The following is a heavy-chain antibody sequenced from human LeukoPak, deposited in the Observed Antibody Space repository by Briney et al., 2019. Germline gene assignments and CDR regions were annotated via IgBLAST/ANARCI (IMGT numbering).Heavy chain of an antibody. Sequence: GGSLRLSCAASGFTFTTFWMNWVRQAPGEGLVWVSLINTDERTTTYADSVKGRFTISRDNAKNTLYLQMNSLRAEDTAVYYCARDLHGSPDWWGQGTLVTVSS. CDR1: GFTFTTFW. D-gene: IGHD2-2*03. CDR2: INTDERTT. V-gene: IGHV3-74*01. CDR3: ARDLHGSPDW. J-gene: IGHJ4*02.